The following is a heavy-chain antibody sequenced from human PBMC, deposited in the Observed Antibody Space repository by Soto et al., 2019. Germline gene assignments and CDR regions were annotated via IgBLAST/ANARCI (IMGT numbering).Heavy chain of an antibody. Sequence: SETLSLTCTVSGGSISSGGYYWSWIRQHPGKGLEWIGYIYYSGSTHSNPSLKSRVTISIDTSKNQFSLKLSSVTAADTAVYYCARAELVGGVDVWGQGTTVTVSS. CDR1: GGSISSGGYY. J-gene: IGHJ6*02. CDR3: ARAELVGGVDV. D-gene: IGHD1-7*01. V-gene: IGHV4-31*03. CDR2: IYYSGST.